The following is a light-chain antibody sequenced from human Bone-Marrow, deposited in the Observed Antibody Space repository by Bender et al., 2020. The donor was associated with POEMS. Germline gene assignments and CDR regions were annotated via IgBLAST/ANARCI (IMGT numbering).Light chain of an antibody. Sequence: SYELTQPPSVSVSPGQTARITCSGDAFARKYAYWYQHKSGQAPLLVIQEDTNRPSGIPERISGSSSGTMATLTISGAQVEDEADYYCYSTVSGVNRVFGGGTKLTVL. V-gene: IGLV3-10*01. CDR2: EDT. CDR1: AFARKY. CDR3: YSTVSGVNRV. J-gene: IGLJ3*02.